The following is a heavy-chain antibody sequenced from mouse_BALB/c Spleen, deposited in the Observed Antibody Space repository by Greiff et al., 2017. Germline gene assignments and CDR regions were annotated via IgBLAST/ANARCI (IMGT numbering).Heavy chain of an antibody. D-gene: IGHD2-3*01. CDR2: IYPGNGDT. V-gene: IGHV1-12*01. Sequence: QVQLQQPGAELVKPGASVKMSCKASGYTFTSYNMHWVKQTPGQGLEWIGAIYPGNGDTSYNQKFKGKATLTADKSSSTAYMQLSSLTSEDSAVYYCARGNDGLMDYWGQGTSVTVSS. J-gene: IGHJ4*01. CDR1: GYTFTSYN. CDR3: ARGNDGLMDY.